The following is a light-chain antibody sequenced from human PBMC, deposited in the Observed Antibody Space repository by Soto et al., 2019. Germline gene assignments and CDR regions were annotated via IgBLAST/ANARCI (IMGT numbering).Light chain of an antibody. CDR2: GAS. V-gene: IGKV3-20*01. CDR1: QLVRSHH. CDR3: QQYGSSPIT. J-gene: IGKJ5*01. Sequence: ELVLTQSPGTLSLSPWERASLSCRAIQLVRSHHIAWYQQKPGQATRALMFGASRRYIGIPDRFSGSGSGTVFSLTIIRLEPEDFAVYYCQQYGSSPITFGQGTRLEIK.